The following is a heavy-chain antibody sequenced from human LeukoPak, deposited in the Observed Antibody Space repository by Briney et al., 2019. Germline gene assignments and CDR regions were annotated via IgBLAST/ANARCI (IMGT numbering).Heavy chain of an antibody. Sequence: GGSLRLSCAASGFTFSSYELNRVRQAPGKGLEWVSYISSSGSTIYYADSVKGRFTISRDNAKNSLYLQMNSLRAEDTAVYYCARDTSDIVAAYYYYYGMDVWGKGTTVTVSS. CDR2: ISSSGSTI. J-gene: IGHJ6*04. CDR1: GFTFSSYE. D-gene: IGHD5-12*01. CDR3: ARDTSDIVAAYYYYYGMDV. V-gene: IGHV3-48*03.